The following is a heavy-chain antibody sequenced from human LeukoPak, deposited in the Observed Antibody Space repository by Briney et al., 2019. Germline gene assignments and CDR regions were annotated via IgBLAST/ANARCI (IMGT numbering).Heavy chain of an antibody. CDR2: ISSNGANT. Sequence: GGSLRLSCAASGFTFNKFAMNWVRQAPVKGLEWVSTISSNGANTHYADSVKGRFTISRDNSKNTLYLQMDSLRAEDTAIYYCAKDVPDIVGVPMFDSWGQGTLVTVSS. J-gene: IGHJ4*02. CDR1: GFTFNKFA. D-gene: IGHD1-26*01. V-gene: IGHV3-23*01. CDR3: AKDVPDIVGVPMFDS.